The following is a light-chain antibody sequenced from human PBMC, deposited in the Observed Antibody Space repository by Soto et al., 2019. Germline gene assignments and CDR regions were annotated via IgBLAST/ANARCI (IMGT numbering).Light chain of an antibody. CDR3: QQHSNWPPIT. Sequence: EIVLTQSPATLSLSPGERATLSCRASQSVSSYLAWYQQKPGQSPRLLIYDASNRATGIPARFSGSGSGTDFTLTISSLEPEDVAVYYCQQHSNWPPITFGQGTRLEIK. V-gene: IGKV3-11*01. CDR1: QSVSSY. CDR2: DAS. J-gene: IGKJ5*01.